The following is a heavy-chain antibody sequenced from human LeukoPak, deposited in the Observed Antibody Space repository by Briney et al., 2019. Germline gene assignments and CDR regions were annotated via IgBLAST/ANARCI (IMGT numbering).Heavy chain of an antibody. D-gene: IGHD3-22*01. J-gene: IGHJ6*03. Sequence: PGGSLRLSCAASGFTFSSYWMSWVRQAPGKGLEWVANIKQDGSEKYYVDSVKGRFTISRDNAKNSLYLQLNSLRAEDTAVYYCARDEYYNSSGYYYYYYYMDVWGKGTTVTVSS. CDR1: GFTFSSYW. CDR3: ARDEYYNSSGYYYYYYYMDV. CDR2: IKQDGSEK. V-gene: IGHV3-7*01.